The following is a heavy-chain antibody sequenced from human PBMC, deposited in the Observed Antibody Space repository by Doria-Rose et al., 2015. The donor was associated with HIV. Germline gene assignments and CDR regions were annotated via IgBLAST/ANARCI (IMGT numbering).Heavy chain of an antibody. D-gene: IGHD1-26*01. CDR1: GGSISHYY. V-gene: IGHV4-59*01. Sequence: QVQLQESGPGLVKPSETLSLTCSVSGGSISHYYWSWIRQPPGKGLEYTGDIFYTGSTNYSPSLKSRVSTSIDTSKNKFSLRLSSVTAADTAVYYCARVLSGTYDYWGQGTLVTVSS. CDR3: ARVLSGTYDY. J-gene: IGHJ4*02. CDR2: IFYTGST.